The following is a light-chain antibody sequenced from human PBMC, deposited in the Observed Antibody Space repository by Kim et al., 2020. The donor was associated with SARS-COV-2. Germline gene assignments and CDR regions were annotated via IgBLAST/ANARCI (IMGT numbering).Light chain of an antibody. CDR2: DAS. V-gene: IGKV1-27*01. J-gene: IGKJ1*01. CDR1: QGISNS. CDR3: QKYNSAPWT. Sequence: DIQMTQSPSSLSASVGDRVTITCRASQGISNSLAWYQQKPGKGPKVLIYDASTLQSGVPSRFRGSGSGTDFTLTISSLQPEDVATYYCQKYNSAPWTLGQGTKVDIK.